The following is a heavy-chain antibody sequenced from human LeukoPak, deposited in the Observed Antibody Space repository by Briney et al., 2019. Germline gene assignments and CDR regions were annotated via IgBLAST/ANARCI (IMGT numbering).Heavy chain of an antibody. D-gene: IGHD2-15*01. V-gene: IGHV4-59*01. CDR3: ARGDFVVVVAATGAFDI. CDR2: IYYSGST. J-gene: IGHJ3*02. Sequence: SETLSLTCTVSGGSISSYYWSWIRQPPGKGLEWIGYIYYSGSTNYNPSLKSRVTISVDTSKNQFSLKLRSVTAADTAVYYCARGDFVVVVAATGAFDIWGQGTMVTVSS. CDR1: GGSISSYY.